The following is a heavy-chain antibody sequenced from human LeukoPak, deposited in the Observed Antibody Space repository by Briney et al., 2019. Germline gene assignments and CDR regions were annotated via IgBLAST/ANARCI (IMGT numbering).Heavy chain of an antibody. CDR2: INRSGST. CDR3: ARARTMVRGVIIVYYYGMDV. V-gene: IGHV4-34*01. Sequence: SETLSLTCAVYGGSFSGYYWSWIRQPPGKGLEWIGEINRSGSTNYNPSLKSRVTISVDTSKNQFSLKLSSVTAADTAVYYCARARTMVRGVIIVYYYGMDVWGQGTTVTVSS. D-gene: IGHD3-10*01. CDR1: GGSFSGYY. J-gene: IGHJ6*02.